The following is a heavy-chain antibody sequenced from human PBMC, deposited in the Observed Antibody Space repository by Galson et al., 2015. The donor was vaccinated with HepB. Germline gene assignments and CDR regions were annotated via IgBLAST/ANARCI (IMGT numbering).Heavy chain of an antibody. Sequence: SVKVSCKASGYTFTSYAMHWVRQAPGQRLEWMGWINAGNGNTKYSQKFQGRVTITRDTSASTAYMELSSLRSEDTAVYYCARDHLGGYGGNALHYYYGMDVWGQGTTVTVSS. D-gene: IGHD4-23*01. V-gene: IGHV1-3*01. J-gene: IGHJ6*02. CDR2: INAGNGNT. CDR1: GYTFTSYA. CDR3: ARDHLGGYGGNALHYYYGMDV.